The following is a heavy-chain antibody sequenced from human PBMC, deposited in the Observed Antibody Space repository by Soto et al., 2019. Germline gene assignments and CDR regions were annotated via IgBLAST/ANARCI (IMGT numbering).Heavy chain of an antibody. D-gene: IGHD3-10*01. CDR3: ARHLYYYGSGSYYGMDV. J-gene: IGHJ6*02. Sequence: SETLSLTCTVSGGSISSYYWSWIRQPPGKGLEWIGYIYYSGSTNYNPSLKSRVTISVDTSKNQFSLKLSSVTAADTAVYYCARHLYYYGSGSYYGMDVWGQGTTVTVSS. CDR2: IYYSGST. CDR1: GGSISSYY. V-gene: IGHV4-59*08.